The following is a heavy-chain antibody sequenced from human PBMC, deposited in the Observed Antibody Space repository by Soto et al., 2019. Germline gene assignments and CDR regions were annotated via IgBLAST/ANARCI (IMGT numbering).Heavy chain of an antibody. CDR2: IYSGGST. V-gene: IGHV3-53*01. CDR1: GVTLSRYY. J-gene: IGHJ6*02. CDR3: ARDPPATRHGMDV. Sequence: RSLPLSDAPPGVTLSRYYMSWDHQAPGKGLEWVSVIYSGGSTYYADSVRGRFTISRDNSKNTLYLQMKSLRAEDTAVYYCARDPPATRHGMDVWGQGPTVTVSS.